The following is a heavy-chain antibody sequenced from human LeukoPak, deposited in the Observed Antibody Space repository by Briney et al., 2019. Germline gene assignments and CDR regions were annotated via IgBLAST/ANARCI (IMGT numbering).Heavy chain of an antibody. Sequence: GGSLRLSCAASGFTFSSYSMNWVRQAPGKGLECVSAITAPGDATYYADSVKGRFSISRDNSKNTLYLLLNSLRVEDTALYYCAKAFGTNGYFQLPIDFWGQGTLVTVSS. CDR1: GFTFSSYS. J-gene: IGHJ4*02. CDR3: AKAFGTNGYFQLPIDF. CDR2: ITAPGDAT. V-gene: IGHV3-23*01. D-gene: IGHD2-8*01.